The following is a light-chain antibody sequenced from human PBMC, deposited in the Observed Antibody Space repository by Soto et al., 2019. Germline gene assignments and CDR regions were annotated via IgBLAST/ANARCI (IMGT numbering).Light chain of an antibody. V-gene: IGKV3-20*01. CDR1: QSVTRNY. CDR2: GAS. J-gene: IGKJ1*01. Sequence: EIVLTQSPGILYLSTGERATLSCRASQSVTRNYLAWYQQKPGQAPRLLIYGASSRATGIPDRFSGSGSGTDVTLTISRLEPEDCAVYYCHQYGSSPWTFGQGTKVEI. CDR3: HQYGSSPWT.